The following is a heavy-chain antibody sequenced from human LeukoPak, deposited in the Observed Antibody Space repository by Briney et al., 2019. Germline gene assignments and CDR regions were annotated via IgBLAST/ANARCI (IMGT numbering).Heavy chain of an antibody. D-gene: IGHD4-17*01. CDR3: AGITFTTVTRLPYYYYYYVGV. CDR2: IYYSGST. J-gene: IGHJ6*03. Sequence: SETLSLTCTASGGSISSYYWSWIRQPPGKGLEWIGYIYYSGSTNYNPSLKSRVTISVDTSKNQFSLKLSSVTAADTAVYYCAGITFTTVTRLPYYYYYYVGVWGKGTTVTVSS. CDR1: GGSISSYY. V-gene: IGHV4-59*01.